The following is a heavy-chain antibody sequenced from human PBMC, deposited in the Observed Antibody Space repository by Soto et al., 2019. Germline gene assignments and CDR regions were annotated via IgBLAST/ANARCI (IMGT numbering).Heavy chain of an antibody. V-gene: IGHV3-23*01. D-gene: IGHD4-17*01. CDR1: GFTFSTYA. J-gene: IGHJ6*02. Sequence: GGSLRLSCAASGFTFSTYAMSWVRQAPGKGLDWVSVISDSGGSTSYADSVKGRFTISRDNSNNTLYLLMNSLRAEDTAIYYCAKDRDYGRIHGMDVWGQGTTVTVSS. CDR2: ISDSGGST. CDR3: AKDRDYGRIHGMDV.